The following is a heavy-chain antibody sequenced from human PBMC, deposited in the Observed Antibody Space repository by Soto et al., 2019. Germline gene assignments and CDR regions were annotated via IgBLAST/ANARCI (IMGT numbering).Heavy chain of an antibody. CDR1: GFTFTSSA. J-gene: IGHJ6*02. Sequence: SLKVSCKASGFTFTSSAVQWVRQARGQRLEWIGWIVVGSGNTNYAQKFQERVTITRDMSTSTAYMELSSLRSEDTAVYYCAADGGYDILTGYPKNYYYYGMDVWGQGTTVTVSS. D-gene: IGHD3-9*01. V-gene: IGHV1-58*01. CDR2: IVVGSGNT. CDR3: AADGGYDILTGYPKNYYYYGMDV.